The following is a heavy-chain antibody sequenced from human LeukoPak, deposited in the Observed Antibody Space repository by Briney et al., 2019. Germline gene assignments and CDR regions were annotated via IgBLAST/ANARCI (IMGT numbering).Heavy chain of an antibody. D-gene: IGHD4-17*01. CDR2: IMPLFGTT. Sequence: SVKVSCKASGGSYAISWVRQAPGQGGEGVGGIMPLFGTTNYAQNFEDRVTITADTSTNTVYMEVSSLRSEDTAIYYCARVFRRRHDFSDYGRPYDAFDVWGQGTLVTVSS. CDR1: GGSYA. CDR3: ARVFRRRHDFSDYGRPYDAFDV. J-gene: IGHJ3*01. V-gene: IGHV1-69*06.